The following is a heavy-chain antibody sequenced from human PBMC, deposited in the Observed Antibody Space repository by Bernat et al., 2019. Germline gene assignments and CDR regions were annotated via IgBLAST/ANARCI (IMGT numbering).Heavy chain of an antibody. CDR3: ARSTYGSGTTPGYYYMDV. J-gene: IGHJ6*03. D-gene: IGHD3-10*01. V-gene: IGHV1-69*06. CDR2: IIPIFGTA. CDR1: GGTFSSYA. Sequence: QVQLVQSGAEVKKPGSSVKVSCKASGGTFSSYAISWVRQAPGQGLEWMGGIIPIFGTANYAQKFQGRVTITADKSTSTAYMELRSLRSEDTAVYYCARSTYGSGTTPGYYYMDVWGRGTTVTVSS.